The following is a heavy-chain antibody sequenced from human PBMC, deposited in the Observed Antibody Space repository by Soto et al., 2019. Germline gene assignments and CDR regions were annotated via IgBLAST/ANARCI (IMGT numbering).Heavy chain of an antibody. CDR3: ARNERYDFWSGCV. J-gene: IGHJ6*04. CDR2: IIPILGIA. Sequence: ASVKVSCKASGGTFSSYTISWVRQAPGQGLEWMGRIIPILGIANYAQKFQGRVTITADKSTSTAYMELSSLRSEDTAVYYCARNERYDFWSGCVSGKGTTVTVSS. D-gene: IGHD3-3*01. CDR1: GGTFSSYT. V-gene: IGHV1-69*02.